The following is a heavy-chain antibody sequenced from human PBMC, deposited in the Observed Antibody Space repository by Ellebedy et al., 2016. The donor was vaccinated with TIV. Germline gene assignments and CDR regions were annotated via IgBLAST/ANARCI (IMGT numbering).Heavy chain of an antibody. CDR3: ARVPIVATPPRFDY. Sequence: SETLSLXXAVYGGSFSGYYWSWIRQPPGKGLEWIGEINHSGSTNYNPSLKSRVTISVDTSKNQFSLKLSSVTAADTAVYYCARVPIVATPPRFDYWGQGTLVTVSS. D-gene: IGHD5-12*01. J-gene: IGHJ4*02. CDR2: INHSGST. V-gene: IGHV4-34*01. CDR1: GGSFSGYY.